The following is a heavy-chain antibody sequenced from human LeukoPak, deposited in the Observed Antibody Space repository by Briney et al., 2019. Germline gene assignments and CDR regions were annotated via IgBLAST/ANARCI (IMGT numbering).Heavy chain of an antibody. D-gene: IGHD4-17*01. J-gene: IGHJ5*02. CDR3: ARGGMTTVTTATHWFDP. Sequence: PSETLSLTCAVSGVSISSSYWWSWVRQPPGKGLEWIGEIYRSGSTNYNPSLKSRVIISVDNSKNQFSLKLTSVTAADTAVYYCARGGMTTVTTATHWFDPWGRGTLVTVSS. CDR2: IYRSGST. V-gene: IGHV4-4*02. CDR1: GVSISSSYW.